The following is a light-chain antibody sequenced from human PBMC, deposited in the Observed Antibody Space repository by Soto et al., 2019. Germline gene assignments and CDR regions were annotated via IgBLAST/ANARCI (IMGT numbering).Light chain of an antibody. Sequence: ETVMTQSPATLSVSPGESATLSCRASQSISNDLAWYQQKPGQAPRLLIYGASTRATGVPARFSGSESGTEFTLTISSLQSEDFAVYYCQQYNKWPHLNFGGGTKVNI. J-gene: IGKJ4*01. CDR3: QQYNKWPHLN. CDR1: QSISND. CDR2: GAS. V-gene: IGKV3-15*01.